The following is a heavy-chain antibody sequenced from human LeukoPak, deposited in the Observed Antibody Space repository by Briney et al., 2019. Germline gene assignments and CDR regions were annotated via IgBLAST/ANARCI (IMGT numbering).Heavy chain of an antibody. CDR3: ARAHSSRSGGEYGMDV. Sequence: TGGSLRLSCAASGFTFSSYSMNWVRQAPGKGLEWVSSISSSSSYIYYADSVKGRFTISRDNAKNSLYLQMNSLRAEDTAVYYCARAHSSRSGGEYGMDVWGQGTTVTVSS. CDR1: GFTFSSYS. D-gene: IGHD6-13*01. J-gene: IGHJ6*02. V-gene: IGHV3-21*01. CDR2: ISSSSSYI.